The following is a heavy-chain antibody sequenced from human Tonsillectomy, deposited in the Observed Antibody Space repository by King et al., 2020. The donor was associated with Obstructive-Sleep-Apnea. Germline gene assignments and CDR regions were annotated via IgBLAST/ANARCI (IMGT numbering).Heavy chain of an antibody. CDR3: ARHYGYSGDFDN. CDR1: GGSISSYY. CDR2: IYYSGST. Sequence: QLQESGPGLVKPSETLSLTCTVSGGSISSYYWSWIRQPPGKGLYWIGYIYYSGSTNYNPSLKSRVTISVDTSKNQFSLKMTSVTAADTAVYYCARHYGYSGDFDNWGQGTLVTVSS. J-gene: IGHJ4*02. D-gene: IGHD1-26*01. V-gene: IGHV4-59*08.